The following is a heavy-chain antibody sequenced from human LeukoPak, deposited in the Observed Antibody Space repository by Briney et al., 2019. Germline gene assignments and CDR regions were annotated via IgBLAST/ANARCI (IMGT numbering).Heavy chain of an antibody. V-gene: IGHV3-30-3*01. CDR2: ISYDGSNK. Sequence: QPGRSLRLPCAASGFTFSSYAMHWVRQAPGKGLEWVAVISYDGSNKYYADSVKGRFTISRDNSKNTLYLQMNSLRAEDTAVYYCARTDTAMVFGKKDYFDYWGQGTLVTVSS. CDR1: GFTFSSYA. CDR3: ARTDTAMVFGKKDYFDY. D-gene: IGHD5-18*01. J-gene: IGHJ4*02.